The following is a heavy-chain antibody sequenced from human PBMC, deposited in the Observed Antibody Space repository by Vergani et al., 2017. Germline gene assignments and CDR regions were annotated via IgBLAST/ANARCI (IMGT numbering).Heavy chain of an antibody. V-gene: IGHV3-72*01. J-gene: IGHJ3*02. CDR2: TRNKANSYTT. D-gene: IGHD2-2*01. Sequence: EVQLVESGGGLVQPGGSLRLSCAASGFTFSDHYMDWVRQAPGKGLEWVGRTRNKANSYTTEYAASVKGRFTISRDDSKNSLYLQMNSLKIEDTAVYYCARLGYCSSTTCRQAFDIWGRGTMVTVS. CDR1: GFTFSDHY. CDR3: ARLGYCSSTTCRQAFDI.